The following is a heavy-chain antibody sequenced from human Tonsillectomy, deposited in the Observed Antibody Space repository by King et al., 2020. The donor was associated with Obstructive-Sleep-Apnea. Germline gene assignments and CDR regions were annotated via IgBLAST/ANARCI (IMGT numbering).Heavy chain of an antibody. CDR1: GFTFSSLW. V-gene: IGHV3-7*03. CDR2: IRQDGGER. D-gene: IGHD2-21*02. CDR3: AGGDVFDY. Sequence: DVQLVESGGGFVQPGGSLRLSCAASGFTFSSLWMSWVRQAPGKGLEGVANIRQDGGERFYVDSVKGRFTISRDNAKNSLYLQMNSLRAEDTAVYYCAGGDVFDYWGQGTLVTVSS. J-gene: IGHJ4*02.